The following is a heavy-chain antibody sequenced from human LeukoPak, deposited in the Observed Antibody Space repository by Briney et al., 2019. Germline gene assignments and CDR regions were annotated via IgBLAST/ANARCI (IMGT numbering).Heavy chain of an antibody. Sequence: PSGTLSLTCAVSGGSIRSSNWWSWVRQPPGKGLEWIGEIYHSGSTNYNPSLKSRVTISVDKSNNQFSLKLSSVTAADTAVYYCARHFTVAVAGIYYYYYGMDVWGQGTTVTVSS. CDR3: ARHFTVAVAGIYYYYYGMDV. D-gene: IGHD6-19*01. CDR1: GGSIRSSNW. V-gene: IGHV4-4*02. CDR2: IYHSGST. J-gene: IGHJ6*02.